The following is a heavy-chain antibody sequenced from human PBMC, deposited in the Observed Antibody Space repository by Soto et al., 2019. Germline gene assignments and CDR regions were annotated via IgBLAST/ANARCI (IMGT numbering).Heavy chain of an antibody. D-gene: IGHD2-2*03. Sequence: SVKVSCKASGGTFSSYAISWVRQAPGQGLEWMGGIIPIFGTANYAQKFQGRVTITADESTSTAYMELSSLRSEDTAVYYCARECVGYCSSTSHGDALAISAQRTTDPVSS. CDR2: IIPIFGTA. J-gene: IGHJ3*02. V-gene: IGHV1-69*13. CDR1: GGTFSSYA. CDR3: ARECVGYCSSTSHGDALAI.